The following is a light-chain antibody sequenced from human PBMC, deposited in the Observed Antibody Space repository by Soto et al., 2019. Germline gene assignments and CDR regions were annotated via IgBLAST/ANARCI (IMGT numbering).Light chain of an antibody. CDR2: DDS. CDR1: NIGSKS. CDR3: HVWDSSSEHV. Sequence: SSGMTQHPSVSVAPGQTARITCGGNNIGSKSVHWYQQKPGQAPVLVVDDDSDRPSGIPERFSGSNSGNTATLTISRVEAGDEADYFCHVWDSSSEHVFGTGTKVTV. V-gene: IGLV3-21*02. J-gene: IGLJ1*01.